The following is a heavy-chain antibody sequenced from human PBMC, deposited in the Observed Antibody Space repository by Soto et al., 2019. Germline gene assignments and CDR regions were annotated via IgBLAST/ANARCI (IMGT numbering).Heavy chain of an antibody. J-gene: IGHJ5*02. V-gene: IGHV4-59*13. CDR1: GGYFGTNY. Sequence: QVQLQESGPRLVRPSGSLSLTCTISGGYFGTNYWSWIRQAPGKGLEWIGYTYYTGSTKYNPSLKSRATISVDTSKNQFSLTLNSAAAADSAVYYCATDSAGRGPFDPWGQGILVTVSS. CDR3: ATDSAGRGPFDP. CDR2: TYYTGST. D-gene: IGHD3-10*01.